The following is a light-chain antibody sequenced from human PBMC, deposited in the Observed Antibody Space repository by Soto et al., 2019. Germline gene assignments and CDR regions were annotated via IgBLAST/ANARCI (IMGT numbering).Light chain of an antibody. J-gene: IGLJ1*01. Sequence: QSVLTQPPSVSGALGQRVTISCTGTRSNIGAIYEVHWYQQLPGTAPKLLIYGNSNRPSGVPDRFSGSKSGTSASLAITGRQAEDEADYYCQSYDIGLTGYVFGTGTKLPVL. CDR2: GNS. CDR1: RSNIGAIYE. V-gene: IGLV1-40*01. CDR3: QSYDIGLTGYV.